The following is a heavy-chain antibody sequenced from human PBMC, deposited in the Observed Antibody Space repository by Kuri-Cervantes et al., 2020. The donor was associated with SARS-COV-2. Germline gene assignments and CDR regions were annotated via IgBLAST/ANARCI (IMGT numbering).Heavy chain of an antibody. J-gene: IGHJ5*02. CDR3: ASRAISNYWLDP. CDR2: INPSGGT. D-gene: IGHD2-21*01. Sequence: SVKVSCKASGYTFTGYYMHWVRQAPGQGLEWMGWINPSGGTKYAQKFQGRVTMTRDTSISTAYMELSRLKASDTAIYYCASRAISNYWLDPWGQGTLVTVSS. CDR1: GYTFTGYY. V-gene: IGHV1-2*02.